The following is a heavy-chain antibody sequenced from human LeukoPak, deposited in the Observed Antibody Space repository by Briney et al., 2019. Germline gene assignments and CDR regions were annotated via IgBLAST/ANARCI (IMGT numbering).Heavy chain of an antibody. CDR3: AATGYLNAFDI. V-gene: IGHV3-11*01. CDR1: GFTFSDYY. CDR2: ISSSGSTI. Sequence: GSLSLSCAASGFTFSDYYMSWIRQAPGKGLEWVSYISSSGSTIYYADSVKGRFTISRDNAKNSLYLQMNSLRAEDTAVYYCAATGYLNAFDIWGQGTMVTVSS. J-gene: IGHJ3*02. D-gene: IGHD6-13*01.